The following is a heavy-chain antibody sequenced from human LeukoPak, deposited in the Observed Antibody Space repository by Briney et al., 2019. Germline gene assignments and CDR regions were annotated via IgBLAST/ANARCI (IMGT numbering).Heavy chain of an antibody. CDR1: GDRVSINSAA. D-gene: IGHD3-10*01. CDR2: TYFKSKWYN. V-gene: IGHV6-1*01. CDR3: ARSPGWFGERPYYYFYMDV. J-gene: IGHJ6*03. Sequence: SQTLSLTCAVSGDRVSINSAAWHWIRQSRSRGLEWPGRTYFKSKWYNDYALSVKSRITINPDTSENQFSLHLNSVTPEDTAVYYCARSPGWFGERPYYYFYMDVWGKGTTVTVSS.